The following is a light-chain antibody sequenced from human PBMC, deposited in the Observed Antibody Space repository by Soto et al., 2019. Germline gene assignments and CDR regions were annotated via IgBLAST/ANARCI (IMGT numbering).Light chain of an antibody. CDR3: QQRSNWLPIT. J-gene: IGKJ5*01. Sequence: EIVMTQSPATLSVSPGERATLSCRASQSVSSYLAWYQQKPGQAPRLLIYDASTRATGIPVRFSGSGSGTEFTLTISSLEPEDFAVYYCQQRSNWLPITFGQGTRLEIK. CDR2: DAS. CDR1: QSVSSY. V-gene: IGKV3-11*01.